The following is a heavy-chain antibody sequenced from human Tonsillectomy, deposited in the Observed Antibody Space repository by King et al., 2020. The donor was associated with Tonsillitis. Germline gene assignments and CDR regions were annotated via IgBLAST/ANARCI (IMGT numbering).Heavy chain of an antibody. V-gene: IGHV1-69*01. J-gene: IGHJ6*02. Sequence: QLVQSGAEVEKPGSSVKVSWKASGGTFSNYVFNWVRQAPGQGLEWMGGIIPIFGTANYAQKFQGRVTITADESTSTAYMEPSSLRSEDTAVYYCARAGPTRIDYFGYGMDVWGQGTTVTVPS. CDR1: GGTFSNYV. CDR2: IIPIFGTA. D-gene: IGHD1-14*01. CDR3: ARAGPTRIDYFGYGMDV.